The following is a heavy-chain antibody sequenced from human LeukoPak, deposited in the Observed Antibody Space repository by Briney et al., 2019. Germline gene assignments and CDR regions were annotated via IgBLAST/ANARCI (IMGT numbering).Heavy chain of an antibody. J-gene: IGHJ5*02. V-gene: IGHV4-34*01. Sequence: SETLSLTCAVYGGSFSGYYWSWIRQPPGKGLEWIGEINHSGSTNYNPSLKSRVTISVDTSKNQFSLKLSSVTAADTAVYYCARDRIEGYSYGDNWFDPWGQGTLVTVSS. D-gene: IGHD5-18*01. CDR1: GGSFSGYY. CDR2: INHSGST. CDR3: ARDRIEGYSYGDNWFDP.